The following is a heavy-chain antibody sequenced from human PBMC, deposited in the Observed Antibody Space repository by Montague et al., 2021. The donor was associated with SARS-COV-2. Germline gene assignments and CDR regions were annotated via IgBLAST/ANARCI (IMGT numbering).Heavy chain of an antibody. CDR2: IDWDGDK. CDR1: GFSLKTPGMC. D-gene: IGHD1-26*01. Sequence: PALGKPTQTVTLTCTFSGFSLKTPGMCVSWIRQPPGKALEWLARIDWDGDKDFSTSLKTRLTVSRDTSKNQVVLTMTNMDPGDTATYYCARTSPYSGSYKEFDYWGQGVLVTVSS. CDR3: ARTSPYSGSYKEFDY. V-gene: IGHV2-70*11. J-gene: IGHJ4*02.